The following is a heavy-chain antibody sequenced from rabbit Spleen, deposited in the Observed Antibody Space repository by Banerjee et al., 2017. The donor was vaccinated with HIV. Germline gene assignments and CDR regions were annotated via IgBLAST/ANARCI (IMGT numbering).Heavy chain of an antibody. CDR1: GFTLSSYY. J-gene: IGHJ4*01. D-gene: IGHD1-1*01. Sequence: QEQLVESGGGLVKPGASLTLTCKASGFTLSSYYMCWVRQAPGKGLEWIACITANTYYASWAKGRFTISKTSTTVTLQMTSLTAADTATYFCARDLPGVIGWNFNLWGPGTLVTVS. CDR2: ITANT. V-gene: IGHV1S45*01. CDR3: ARDLPGVIGWNFNL.